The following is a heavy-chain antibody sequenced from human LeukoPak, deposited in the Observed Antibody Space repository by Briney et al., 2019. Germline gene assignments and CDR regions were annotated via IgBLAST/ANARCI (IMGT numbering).Heavy chain of an antibody. CDR2: ISGSSIYI. J-gene: IGHJ4*02. CDR3: ARDPPYYDSSGYYYDY. CDR1: GFTFSTYS. D-gene: IGHD3-22*01. Sequence: PGGSLRLSCAASGFTFSTYSMNWVRRAPGKGLEWVSSISGSSIYIYYADSVKGRFTISRDNAKNSLYLQMNSLRAEDTAVYYCARDPPYYDSSGYYYDYWGQGTLVTVSS. V-gene: IGHV3-21*01.